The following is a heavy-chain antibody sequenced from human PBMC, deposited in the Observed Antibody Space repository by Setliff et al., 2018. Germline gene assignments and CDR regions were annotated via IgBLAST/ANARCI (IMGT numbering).Heavy chain of an antibody. CDR1: GYTFTNYD. CDR3: ARDQGQWLAPRVGDY. CDR2: MNAEIAKT. V-gene: IGHV1-8*01. D-gene: IGHD6-19*01. J-gene: IGHJ4*02. Sequence: ASVKVSCKTSGYTFTNYDINWVRQATGHGLEWMGWMNAEIAKTGYAENFQGRVTITADASSTTAYMELRSLRSDDTAVYYCARDQGQWLAPRVGDYWGQGTLVTVSS.